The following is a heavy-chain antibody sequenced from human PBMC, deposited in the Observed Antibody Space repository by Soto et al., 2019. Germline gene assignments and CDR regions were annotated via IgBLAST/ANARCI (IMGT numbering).Heavy chain of an antibody. J-gene: IGHJ4*02. CDR2: ISYDGSNK. CDR1: GFTFSSYA. D-gene: IGHD3-16*02. Sequence: QVQLVESGGGVVQPGRSLRLSCAASGFTFSSYAMHWVRQAPGKGLEWVAVISYDGSNKYYADSVKGRFTISRDNSKNTLYLQMNSLRAEDTAVYYCARDSTEYYVWGSYRYNYFDYWGQGTLVTVSS. CDR3: ARDSTEYYVWGSYRYNYFDY. V-gene: IGHV3-30-3*01.